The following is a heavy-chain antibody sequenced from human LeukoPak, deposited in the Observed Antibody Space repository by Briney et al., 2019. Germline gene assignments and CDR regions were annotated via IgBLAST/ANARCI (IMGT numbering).Heavy chain of an antibody. J-gene: IGHJ4*02. Sequence: GTSLRLSCAASGFSFSSYTLHWLRQVPGTGLGWVAVISYDGTYKYYADSVKGRFTISRDNSKDTLYLQIDSLRAGDTAVYHCARSNSSAWHNFEYWGQGTPVTVSS. CDR1: GFSFSSYT. CDR2: ISYDGTYK. CDR3: ARSNSSAWHNFEY. V-gene: IGHV3-30*14. D-gene: IGHD6-19*01.